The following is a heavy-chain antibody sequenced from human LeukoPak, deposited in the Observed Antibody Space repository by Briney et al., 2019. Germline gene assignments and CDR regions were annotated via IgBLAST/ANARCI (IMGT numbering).Heavy chain of an antibody. CDR3: ARAVGSGSYRGSGY. J-gene: IGHJ4*02. V-gene: IGHV3-30-3*01. D-gene: IGHD1-26*01. Sequence: GGSLRLSCAASGFTFSSYAMHWVRQAPGKGLEWVAVISYDGNNKYYADSVKGRFTISRDNSKNTLYLQMNSLRAEDTAVYYCARAVGSGSYRGSGYWGQGTLVTVSS. CDR1: GFTFSSYA. CDR2: ISYDGNNK.